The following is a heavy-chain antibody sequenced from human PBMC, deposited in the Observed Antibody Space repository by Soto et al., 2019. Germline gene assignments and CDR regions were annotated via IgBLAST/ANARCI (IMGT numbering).Heavy chain of an antibody. Sequence: GGSLRLSCAASGFTFSGSAMHWVRQASGKGLEWVGRIRSKANSYATAYAASVKGRFTISRDDSKNTAYLQMNSLKTEDTAVYYCTRWVRAFDYWGQGTLVTVSS. D-gene: IGHD3-10*01. CDR2: IRSKANSYAT. CDR1: GFTFSGSA. J-gene: IGHJ4*02. V-gene: IGHV3-73*01. CDR3: TRWVRAFDY.